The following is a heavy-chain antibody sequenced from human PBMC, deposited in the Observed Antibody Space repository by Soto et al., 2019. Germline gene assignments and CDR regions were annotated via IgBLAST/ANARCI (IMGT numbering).Heavy chain of an antibody. V-gene: IGHV1-69*01. CDR3: VGTDIVATIVYNWFDP. D-gene: IGHD5-12*01. J-gene: IGHJ5*02. CDR2: IIPIFGTA. Sequence: QVQLVQSGAEVKKPGSSVKVSCKASGGTFSSYAISWVRQAPGQGLEWMGGIIPIFGTANYAQKFQGRVTITADESTSTAYMELSSLRSEDTAVYYCVGTDIVATIVYNWFDPWGQGTLVTVSS. CDR1: GGTFSSYA.